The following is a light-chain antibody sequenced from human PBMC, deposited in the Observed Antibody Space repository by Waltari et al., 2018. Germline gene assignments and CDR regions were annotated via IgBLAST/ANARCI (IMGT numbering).Light chain of an antibody. V-gene: IGLV1-51*02. J-gene: IGLJ7*01. CDR2: EDN. CDR1: RPHIGNNY. Sequence: QSVLTQPPSVSAAPGQRVTISCSGGRPHIGNNYVHWYRQFPGTAPKLLIYEDNERPSGVPGRFSGSKSGTSATLDITGLQAGDEADYYCGTWDSSLSGAVFGGGTHLTVL. CDR3: GTWDSSLSGAV.